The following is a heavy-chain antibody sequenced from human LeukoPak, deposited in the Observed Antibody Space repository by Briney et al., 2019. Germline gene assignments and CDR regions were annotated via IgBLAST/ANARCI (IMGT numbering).Heavy chain of an antibody. D-gene: IGHD3-3*01. J-gene: IGHJ4*02. V-gene: IGHV3-11*06. CDR3: ASVTYDFWSGYLVGFDY. Sequence: GRFTISRDNAKNSLYLQMNSLRAEDTAVYYCASVTYDFWSGYLVGFDYWGQGTLVTVSS.